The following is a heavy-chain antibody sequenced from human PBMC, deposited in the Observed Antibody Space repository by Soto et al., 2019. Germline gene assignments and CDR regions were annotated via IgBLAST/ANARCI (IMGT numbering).Heavy chain of an antibody. Sequence: QVQLVESGGGVVQPGRSLRLSCAASGFTFSSYGMHWVRQAPGKGLEWVAVIWHDGSNKYYADSVKGRFTISRDNSKNPLYLQMNSLRAEDTAVYYCARERDIVVVPAATQNWFDPWGQGTLVTVSS. CDR2: IWHDGSNK. J-gene: IGHJ5*02. V-gene: IGHV3-33*01. CDR1: GFTFSSYG. D-gene: IGHD2-2*01. CDR3: ARERDIVVVPAATQNWFDP.